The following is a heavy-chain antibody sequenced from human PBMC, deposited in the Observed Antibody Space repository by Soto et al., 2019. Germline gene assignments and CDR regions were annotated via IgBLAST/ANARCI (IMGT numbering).Heavy chain of an antibody. J-gene: IGHJ6*02. CDR2: FYWTGDK. CDR3: AHTSQVAGGTGYVYGRDV. Sequence: TLANATETLTLNCTLPAFSLRASGVGVCCIARPPGKDLGWLSLFYWTGDKRYSPSLMSRPTITNDPSKNQAVLTMTNMDPVDTATYYCAHTSQVAGGTGYVYGRDVWGQGT. CDR1: AFSLRASGVG. V-gene: IGHV2-5*01. D-gene: IGHD6-13*01.